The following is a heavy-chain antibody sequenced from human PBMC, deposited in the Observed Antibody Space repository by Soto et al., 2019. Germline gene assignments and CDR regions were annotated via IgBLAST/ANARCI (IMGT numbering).Heavy chain of an antibody. Sequence: GGSLRLSCAASGFTFDDYTMHWVRQAPGKGLEWVSLISWDGGSTYYADSVKGRFTISRDNSKNSLYLQMNSLRTEDTALYYCAKDKRYYSNSNYYYYGMDVWGQGTTVTVSS. CDR1: GFTFDDYT. CDR2: ISWDGGST. CDR3: AKDKRYYSNSNYYYYGMDV. D-gene: IGHD4-4*01. V-gene: IGHV3-43*01. J-gene: IGHJ6*02.